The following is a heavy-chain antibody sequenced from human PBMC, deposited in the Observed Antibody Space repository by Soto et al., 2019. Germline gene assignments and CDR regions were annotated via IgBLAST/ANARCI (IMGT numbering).Heavy chain of an antibody. Sequence: GGSLRLSCAASGFTFSNTWMSWGRQAPGKGLEWVGRIKSGTGGGTTDYAAPVKGRFTVSRDDSKNTLYLQMNSLKTEDTAVYYCTTFAYGCPYSWGQGALVTVSS. V-gene: IGHV3-15*01. CDR2: IKSGTGGGTT. CDR1: GFTFSNTW. D-gene: IGHD2-15*01. CDR3: TTFAYGCPYS. J-gene: IGHJ1*01.